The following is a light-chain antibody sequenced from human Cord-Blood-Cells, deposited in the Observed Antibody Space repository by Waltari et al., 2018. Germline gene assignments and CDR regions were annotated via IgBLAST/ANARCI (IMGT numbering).Light chain of an antibody. Sequence: ALTQPASVSGSPGQSITISCTGTSSDVVGFNYASSYQQHSGKAPKLMIYDVSKRPSGVSNRFSGSKSGNTASLTISGLQAEDEADYYCSSYTSSSTLYVFGTGTKVTVL. CDR1: SSDVVGFNY. J-gene: IGLJ1*01. V-gene: IGLV2-14*01. CDR3: SSYTSSSTLYV. CDR2: DVS.